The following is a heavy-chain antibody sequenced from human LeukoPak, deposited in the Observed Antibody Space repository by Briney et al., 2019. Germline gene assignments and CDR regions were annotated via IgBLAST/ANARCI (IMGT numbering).Heavy chain of an antibody. J-gene: IGHJ6*04. CDR3: AELGITMIGGV. D-gene: IGHD3-10*02. CDR1: GFTFSSYA. CDR2: ISSSGSTI. Sequence: GGSLRLSYAASGFTFSSYAMSWVRQAPGKGLEWVSYISSSGSTIYYADSVKGRFTISRDNAKNSLYLQMNSLRAEDTAVYYCAELGITMIGGVWGKGTTVTISS. V-gene: IGHV3-48*03.